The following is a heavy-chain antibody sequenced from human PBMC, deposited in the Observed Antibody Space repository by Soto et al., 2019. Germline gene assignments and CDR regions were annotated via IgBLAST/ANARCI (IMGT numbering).Heavy chain of an antibody. CDR1: GFTFSNYA. D-gene: IGHD5-18*01. Sequence: GGSLRLSCAASGFTFSNYAMSWVRQAPGKGLEWVSALPERGSSPYYADSVKGRFTISRDNSKNSLYLQMNSLRAEDTAVYYCAKMTSGSYGRNYGRDVWGQGTTGTVSS. V-gene: IGHV3-23*01. CDR2: LPERGSSP. CDR3: AKMTSGSYGRNYGRDV. J-gene: IGHJ6*02.